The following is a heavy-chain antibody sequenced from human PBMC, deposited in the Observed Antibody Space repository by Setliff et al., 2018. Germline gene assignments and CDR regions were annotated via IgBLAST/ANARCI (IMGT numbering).Heavy chain of an antibody. D-gene: IGHD2-2*01. CDR2: INPSGGST. CDR1: GYTFTSHY. V-gene: IGHV1-46*01. CDR3: ARGLYCSSTSCYPFYYYYYGMDV. J-gene: IGHJ6*02. Sequence: ASVKVSCKASGYTFTSHYMHWARQAPGQGLEWMGIINPSGGSTSYAQKFQGRVTMTRDTSTSTVYMELSSLRSEDTAVYYCARGLYCSSTSCYPFYYYYYGMDVWGQGTTVTVSS.